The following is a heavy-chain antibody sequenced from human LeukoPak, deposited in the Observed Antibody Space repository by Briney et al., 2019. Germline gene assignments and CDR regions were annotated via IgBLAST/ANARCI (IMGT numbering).Heavy chain of an antibody. CDR1: GGSISSGGYS. D-gene: IGHD6-6*01. V-gene: IGHV4-30-2*01. CDR2: IYHSGST. Sequence: PSETLSLTCTVSGGSISSGGYSWSWIRQPPGKGLEWIGYIYHSGSTYYNPSLKSRVTISVDRSKNQFSLKLSSVTAADTAVYYCARTSIAARRANAFDIWGQGTMVTVSS. CDR3: ARTSIAARRANAFDI. J-gene: IGHJ3*02.